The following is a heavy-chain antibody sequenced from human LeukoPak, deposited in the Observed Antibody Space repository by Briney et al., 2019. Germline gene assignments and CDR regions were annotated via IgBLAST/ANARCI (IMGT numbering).Heavy chain of an antibody. Sequence: GESLKISCTGSGYSFSDYWIGWVRQMPGKGLEWMGIIYPGDSDTRYSPSFQGQVTISVDKSLNTAYLQWTSLKASDSAMYYCARRLYYYESSGYFLGWFDPWGQGTLVTVSS. V-gene: IGHV5-51*01. CDR2: IYPGDSDT. CDR1: GYSFSDYW. J-gene: IGHJ5*02. CDR3: ARRLYYYESSGYFLGWFDP. D-gene: IGHD3-22*01.